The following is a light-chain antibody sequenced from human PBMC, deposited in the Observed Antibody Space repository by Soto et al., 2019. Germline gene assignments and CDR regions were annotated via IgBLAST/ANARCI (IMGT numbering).Light chain of an antibody. J-gene: IGKJ4*01. V-gene: IGKV1-39*01. CDR1: QSIDSY. CDR2: ASL. Sequence: IQMNPSPSSPSASVGDRGTITCRASQSIDSYLNWYQQKPGKAPKLLIYASLNLQSGVPSRFSGSESGTDFTLTISSLQPEDFATYYCQQSYSVPLTFGGGTKVDIK. CDR3: QQSYSVPLT.